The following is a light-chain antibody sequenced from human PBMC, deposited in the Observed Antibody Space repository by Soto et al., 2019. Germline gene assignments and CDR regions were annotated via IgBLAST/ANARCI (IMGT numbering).Light chain of an antibody. CDR1: SSDVGGYNY. J-gene: IGLJ1*01. Sequence: QSALTQPRSVSGSPGQSVTISCTGTSSDVGGYNYVSWFQHHPGKAPKLMIYDVSKRPSGVPDRFSGSKSANTASLTISGLQSDDEADYYCCSYAGSYTHYVFGPGTKLTVL. CDR3: CSYAGSYTHYV. CDR2: DVS. V-gene: IGLV2-11*01.